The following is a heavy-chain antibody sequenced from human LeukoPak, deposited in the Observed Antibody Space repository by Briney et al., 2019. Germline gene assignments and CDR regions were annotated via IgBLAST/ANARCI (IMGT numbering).Heavy chain of an antibody. Sequence: GGSLRLSCAASGFTFSSYEMNWVRQAPGKGLEWVSYISSSGSTIYYADSVKGRFTISRDNSKNSLYLQMKSLRAEDTALYYCARRGYHDYSGFDYWGQGTLVTVSS. CDR2: ISSSGSTI. J-gene: IGHJ4*02. CDR3: ARRGYHDYSGFDY. V-gene: IGHV3-48*03. CDR1: GFTFSSYE. D-gene: IGHD1-26*01.